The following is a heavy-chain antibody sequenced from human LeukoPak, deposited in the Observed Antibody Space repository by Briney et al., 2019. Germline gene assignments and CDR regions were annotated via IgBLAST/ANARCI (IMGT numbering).Heavy chain of an antibody. D-gene: IGHD4-17*01. CDR1: GFTFSKSA. V-gene: IGHV3-23*01. CDR2: ITGSGASA. J-gene: IGHJ2*01. CDR3: AKDYGDMPYWYFDL. Sequence: GGSLRLSCAASGFTFSKSAMNWVRQAPGKGLEWVSAITGSGASAYYADSVKGRFTISRDNSKNTLPLQMNSLRAEDTAIYYCAKDYGDMPYWYFDLWGRGTLVIVSS.